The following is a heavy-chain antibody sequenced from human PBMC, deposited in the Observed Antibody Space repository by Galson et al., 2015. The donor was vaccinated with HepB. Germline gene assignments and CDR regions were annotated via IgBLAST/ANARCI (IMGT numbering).Heavy chain of an antibody. J-gene: IGHJ3*02. D-gene: IGHD3-22*01. CDR2: ISGSGGST. Sequence: SLRLSCAASGFTFRSYAMNWVRQAPGKGLEWVSAISGSGGSTSYADSVKGRFTISRDNSKNTLYLQMNSLRAEDTALYYCARKYYYDSRGHYLDVLDIWGQGTMVTVSS. CDR3: ARKYYYDSRGHYLDVLDI. V-gene: IGHV3-23*01. CDR1: GFTFRSYA.